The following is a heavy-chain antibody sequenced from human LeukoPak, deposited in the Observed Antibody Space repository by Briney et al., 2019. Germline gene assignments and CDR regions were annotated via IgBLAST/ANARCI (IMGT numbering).Heavy chain of an antibody. CDR3: ARDAGNSGYGCDL. D-gene: IGHD5-12*01. CDR2: IRSSSET. CDR1: GFIFSQYS. V-gene: IGHV3-48*01. Sequence: GGSLRLSCAAFGFIFSQYSMNWVRQAPGKGLEWVSHIRSSSETFYADSVKGRFTISRDNARNSLYLQMNNLRGEDTAIYYCARDAGNSGYGCDLWGQGTLVTVSS. J-gene: IGHJ5*02.